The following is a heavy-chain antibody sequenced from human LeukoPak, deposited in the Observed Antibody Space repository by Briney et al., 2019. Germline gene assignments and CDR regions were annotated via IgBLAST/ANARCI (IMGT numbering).Heavy chain of an antibody. Sequence: SETLSLTCAVYGGSFSGYYWSWIRQPPGKGLEWIGEINHSGSTNYNPSLKSRVTMSVDTSKNQFSLKLSSVTAADTAVYYCARLVVATIKRFDYYYMDVWGKGTTVTVSS. D-gene: IGHD5-12*01. V-gene: IGHV4-34*01. J-gene: IGHJ6*03. CDR1: GGSFSGYY. CDR3: ARLVVATIKRFDYYYMDV. CDR2: INHSGST.